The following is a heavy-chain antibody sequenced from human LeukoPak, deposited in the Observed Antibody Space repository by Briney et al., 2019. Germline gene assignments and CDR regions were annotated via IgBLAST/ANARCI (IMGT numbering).Heavy chain of an antibody. CDR1: GGTFSSYA. V-gene: IGHV1-69*05. CDR3: ARDVATAGLY. J-gene: IGHJ4*02. D-gene: IGHD5-12*01. CDR2: IIPIFGTA. Sequence: ASVKVSCKASGGTFSSYAISWVRQAPGQGLEWMGGIIPIFGTANYAQKFQGRVTMTRDMSTSTVYMELSSLRSEDTAVYYCARDVATAGLYWGQGTLVTVSS.